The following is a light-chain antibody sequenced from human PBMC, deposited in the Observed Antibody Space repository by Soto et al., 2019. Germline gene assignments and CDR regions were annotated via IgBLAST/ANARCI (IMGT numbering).Light chain of an antibody. J-gene: IGKJ1*01. V-gene: IGKV3-15*01. CDR2: GAS. CDR1: QSVSGH. CDR3: HQYHYWWT. Sequence: EIVMTQSPATLSVSPGGRVTLSCRASQSVSGHLAWYQQKPGQAPRLIISGASTRATGIPARFSGRGSGTEFTLTISSLQSEDFAVYYCHQYHYWWTFGQGTKVDIK.